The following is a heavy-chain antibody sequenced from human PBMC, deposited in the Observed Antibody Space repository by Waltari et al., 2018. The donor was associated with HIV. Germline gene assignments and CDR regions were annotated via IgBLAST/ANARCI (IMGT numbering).Heavy chain of an antibody. D-gene: IGHD3-3*01. CDR2: IKEDGNEK. Sequence: MQLVESGGGLVQRGGSLRLSCAASGFGFGSHWMSWVSQAPGKPLEWVAKIKEDGNEKYYVNSVKGRFTLSRDNANNSLYLEMHRLRYEETAVYYCVRVYDFGTIFFNYYYAMDVWGQGTSVTVSS. J-gene: IGHJ6*02. V-gene: IGHV3-7*01. CDR1: GFGFGSHW. CDR3: VRVYDFGTIFFNYYYAMDV.